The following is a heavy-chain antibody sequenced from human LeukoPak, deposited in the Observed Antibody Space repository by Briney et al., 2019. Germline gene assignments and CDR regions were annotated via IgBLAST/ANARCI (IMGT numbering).Heavy chain of an antibody. Sequence: GGSLRLSCAASGFTFSSYAMHWVRQAPGKGLEWVAVISYDGSNKYYADSVKGRFTISRDNSKNTLYLQMNSLRAEDTAVYYCARGGDGSGSYVGLGAPYYYYGMDVWGQGTTVTVSS. V-gene: IGHV3-30-3*01. CDR3: ARGGDGSGSYVGLGAPYYYYGMDV. CDR2: ISYDGSNK. D-gene: IGHD3-10*01. J-gene: IGHJ6*02. CDR1: GFTFSSYA.